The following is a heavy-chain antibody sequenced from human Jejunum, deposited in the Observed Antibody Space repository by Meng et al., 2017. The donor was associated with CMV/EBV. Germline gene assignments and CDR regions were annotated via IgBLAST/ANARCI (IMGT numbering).Heavy chain of an antibody. V-gene: IGHV1-18*01. CDR2: INAYNGNT. D-gene: IGHD6-6*01. CDR3: ARGRVSYSSSSSSAY. CDR1: GYTFTSYV. J-gene: IGHJ4*02. Sequence: SGYTFTSYVISWVRQAPGQGLEWMGWINAYNGNTNYAQKLEGRVTMTTDTSTSTAYTELRSLRSDDTAVYYCARGRVSYSSSSSSAYWGQGTLVTVSS.